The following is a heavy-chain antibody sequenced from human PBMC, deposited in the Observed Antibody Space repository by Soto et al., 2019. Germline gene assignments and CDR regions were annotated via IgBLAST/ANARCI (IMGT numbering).Heavy chain of an antibody. CDR3: ARVLRSIGWDNDVYDI. CDR2: IDTYGSAT. CDR1: GFTFSSYW. J-gene: IGHJ3*02. V-gene: IGHV3-74*01. Sequence: GSLRLSCAASGFTFSSYWMHWVRQPPGKGLMWVSRIDTYGSATKYADSVEGRFTISRDNVGNTLYLEMNFLSAEDTAVYYCARVLRSIGWDNDVYDIWGQGTMVTVSS. D-gene: IGHD6-19*01.